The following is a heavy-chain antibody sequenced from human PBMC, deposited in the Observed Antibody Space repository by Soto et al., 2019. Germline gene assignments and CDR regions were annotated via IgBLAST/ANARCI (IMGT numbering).Heavy chain of an antibody. V-gene: IGHV3-21*01. CDR1: GFTFSSYS. Sequence: EVQLVESGGGLVKPGGSLRLSCAASGFTFSSYSMNWVRQAPGKGLEWVSSISSSSSYIYYADSVKGRFTISRDNAKNSLYLQMNSLRSEYTAVYYVARDVDRLRPFDYCGQGTLVTVSS. J-gene: IGHJ4*02. CDR2: ISSSSSYI. D-gene: IGHD4-17*01. CDR3: ARDVDRLRPFDY.